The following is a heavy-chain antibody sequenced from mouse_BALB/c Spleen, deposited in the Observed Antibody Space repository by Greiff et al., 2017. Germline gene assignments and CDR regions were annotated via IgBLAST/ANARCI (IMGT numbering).Heavy chain of an antibody. J-gene: IGHJ2*01. CDR1: GYSITSGYY. CDR2: ISYDGSN. Sequence: EVQLQESGPGLVKPSQSLSLTCSVTGYSITSGYYWNWIRQFPGNKLEWMGYISYDGSNNYNPSLKNRISITRDTSKNQFFLKLNSVTTEDTATYYCARGVGYYVRFDYWGQGTTLTVSS. CDR3: ARGVGYYVRFDY. D-gene: IGHD2-3*01. V-gene: IGHV3-6*02.